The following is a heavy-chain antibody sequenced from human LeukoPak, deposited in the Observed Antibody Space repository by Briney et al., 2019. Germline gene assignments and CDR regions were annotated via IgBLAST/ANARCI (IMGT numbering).Heavy chain of an antibody. V-gene: IGHV1-3*01. CDR3: ARNLEHYYDSSGYYALRL. CDR2: INAGNGNT. D-gene: IGHD3-22*01. J-gene: IGHJ4*02. CDR1: GYTFTSYA. Sequence: ASVKVSCKASGYTFTSYAMHWVRQAPGQRLEWMGWINAGNGNTKYSQKFQGRVTITRDTSASTAYMELSSLRSEDTAVYYCARNLEHYYDSSGYYALRLWGQGTLVTVSS.